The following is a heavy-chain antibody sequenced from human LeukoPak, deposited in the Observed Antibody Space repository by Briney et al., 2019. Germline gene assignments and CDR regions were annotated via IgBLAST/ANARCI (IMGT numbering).Heavy chain of an antibody. Sequence: PGGSLRLSCAASGFTFSSYWMSWVRQAPGKGLEWVANIKADGSEQYYVDSMKGRFTISRDNAKNSLYLQMNSLRAEDTAVYYCARDLSWSGRDYWGRGTLVTVSS. D-gene: IGHD3-10*01. CDR1: GFTFSSYW. V-gene: IGHV3-7*05. J-gene: IGHJ4*02. CDR3: ARDLSWSGRDY. CDR2: IKADGSEQ.